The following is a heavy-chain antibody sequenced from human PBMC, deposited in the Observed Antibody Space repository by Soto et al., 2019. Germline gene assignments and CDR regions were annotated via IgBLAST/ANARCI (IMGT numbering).Heavy chain of an antibody. J-gene: IGHJ5*02. Sequence: GASVKLSCKASGYTFSSSYMHCVRQAPGQGLEWMGIINPSGGSTSYAQKFQGRVTMTRDTSTSTVYMELSSLRSEDTAVYYCARGRLIYSNTGNWFDPWGQGTLVTVSS. CDR3: ARGRLIYSNTGNWFDP. D-gene: IGHD4-4*01. CDR2: INPSGGST. V-gene: IGHV1-46*01. CDR1: GYTFSSSY.